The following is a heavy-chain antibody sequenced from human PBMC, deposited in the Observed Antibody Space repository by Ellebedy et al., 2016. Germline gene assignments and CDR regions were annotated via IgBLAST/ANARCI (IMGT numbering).Heavy chain of an antibody. D-gene: IGHD4-17*01. CDR1: GYTFTSYY. Sequence: ASVKVSXXASGYTFTSYYMHCVRQAPGQGLEWMGIINPSGGSTSYAQKFQGRVTMTRDTSTSTVYMELSSLRSEDTAVYYCERGLTTVTPGAYWYFDLWGRGTLVTVSS. J-gene: IGHJ2*01. CDR2: INPSGGST. CDR3: ERGLTTVTPGAYWYFDL. V-gene: IGHV1-46*01.